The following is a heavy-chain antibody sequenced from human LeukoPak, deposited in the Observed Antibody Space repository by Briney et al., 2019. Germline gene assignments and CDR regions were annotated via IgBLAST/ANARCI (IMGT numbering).Heavy chain of an antibody. CDR3: SRAKGVRGVIGYNWFDP. Sequence: GASVKVSCKASGYTFTSYGISWVRQAPGQGLEWMGWINAYNGNTNYAQKLQGRVTMTTDTSTSTAYMVLRSLRSDDTAVYYCSRAKGVRGVIGYNWFDPWGQGTLVTVSS. CDR2: INAYNGNT. D-gene: IGHD3-10*01. J-gene: IGHJ5*02. V-gene: IGHV1-18*04. CDR1: GYTFTSYG.